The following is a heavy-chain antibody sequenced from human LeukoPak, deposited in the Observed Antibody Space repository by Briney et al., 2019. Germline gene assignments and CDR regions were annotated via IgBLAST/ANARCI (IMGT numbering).Heavy chain of an antibody. CDR1: GLTFNNYG. CDR3: AKEVSRYSSSWSWDY. CDR2: ISYDGSAY. V-gene: IGHV3-30*18. Sequence: PGGSLRLFCAASGLTFNNYGMHWVRQSPGKGLEWVAVISYDGSAYYYADSVKGRFTISRDNSKNTLYLQMNSLRAEDTALYYCAKEVSRYSSSWSWDYWGQGTLVTVSS. J-gene: IGHJ4*02. D-gene: IGHD6-13*01.